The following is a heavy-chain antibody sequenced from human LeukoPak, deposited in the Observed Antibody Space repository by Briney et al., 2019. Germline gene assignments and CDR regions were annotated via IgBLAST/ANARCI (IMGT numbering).Heavy chain of an antibody. V-gene: IGHV4-39*01. D-gene: IGHD2-15*01. Sequence: SETLSLTCTLSGASISTTSHYWGWVRQTPGKRLEWTGSIYYSGSTYYNPSLKSRITMSVDTSKNQFSLNLNSVTAADTAVYYCARLSRFCNGGRCYHSGRDYSFYYMDVWGKGTTVTVS. J-gene: IGHJ6*03. CDR2: IYYSGST. CDR1: GASISTTSHY. CDR3: ARLSRFCNGGRCYHSGRDYSFYYMDV.